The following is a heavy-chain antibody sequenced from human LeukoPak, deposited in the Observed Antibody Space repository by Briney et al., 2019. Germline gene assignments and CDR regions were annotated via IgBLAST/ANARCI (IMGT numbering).Heavy chain of an antibody. CDR2: INTNTGNP. V-gene: IGHV7-4-1*02. J-gene: IGHJ5*02. D-gene: IGHD3-3*01. Sequence: ASVKVSCKASGYTFTSYAMNWVRQAPGQGLEWMGWINTNTGNPTYAQGFTGRFVFSLDTSVSTAYLQISSLKAEDTAVYYCARGALRFLEWLLPFDPWGQGTLVTVSS. CDR1: GYTFTSYA. CDR3: ARGALRFLEWLLPFDP.